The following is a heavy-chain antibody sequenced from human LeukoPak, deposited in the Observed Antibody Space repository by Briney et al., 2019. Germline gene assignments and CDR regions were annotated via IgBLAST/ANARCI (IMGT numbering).Heavy chain of an antibody. D-gene: IGHD7-27*01. CDR3: AKDPNWDRGS. V-gene: IGHV3-23*01. Sequence: GGSLRLSCATSGFTFSSATMMWVRQAPGKGLEFVSGVGPSGDTGTYADSVKGRFTISRDNSKNTLYLQMNSLRVEDTAVYYCAKDPNWDRGSWGQGTLVTVSS. CDR2: VGPSGDTG. J-gene: IGHJ5*02. CDR1: GFTFSSAT.